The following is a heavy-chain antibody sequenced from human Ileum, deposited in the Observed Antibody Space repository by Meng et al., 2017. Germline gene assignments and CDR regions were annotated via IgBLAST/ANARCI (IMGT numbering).Heavy chain of an antibody. CDR3: TRGYSGNYGKFDP. J-gene: IGHJ5*02. Sequence: EEQMVESRGGGGQPGGTPRLSWVASGMTLSSEWRHGVRQAAGKGLVWVSRINSDGRSTNYADSVKGRLTIYRDNTKNKVYLQMTSMRDEDTAVYYWTRGYSGNYGKFDPWGQGTLVTVSS. CDR1: GMTLSSEW. V-gene: IGHV3-74*01. CDR2: INSDGRST. D-gene: IGHD1-26*01.